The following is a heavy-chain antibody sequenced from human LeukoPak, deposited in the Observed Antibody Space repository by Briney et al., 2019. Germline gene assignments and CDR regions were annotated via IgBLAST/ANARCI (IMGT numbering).Heavy chain of an antibody. Sequence: GGSLRLSCAASGFTFSSYAMSWVRQAPGKGLEWVSAISGSGGSTYYADSVKGRFTISRDNSKNTLYLQMNSLRAEDTAVYYCARSRRDYYYGMDVWGQGTTVTVSS. CDR2: ISGSGGST. CDR1: GFTFSSYA. CDR3: ARSRRDYYYGMDV. V-gene: IGHV3-23*01. D-gene: IGHD6-6*01. J-gene: IGHJ6*02.